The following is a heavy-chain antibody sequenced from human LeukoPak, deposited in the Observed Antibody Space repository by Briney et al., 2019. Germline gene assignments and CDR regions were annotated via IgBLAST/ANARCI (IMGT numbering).Heavy chain of an antibody. D-gene: IGHD3-10*01. V-gene: IGHV4-34*01. J-gene: IGHJ4*02. CDR3: ARGSLYGSGSYYRKKLDY. Sequence: GSLRLSCAASGFTFSSNAMSWVRQAPGKGLEWIGEINHSGSTNYNPSLKSRVTISVDTSKNQFSLKLSSVTAADTAVYYCARGSLYGSGSYYRKKLDYWGQGTLVTVSS. CDR2: INHSGST. CDR1: GFTFSSNA.